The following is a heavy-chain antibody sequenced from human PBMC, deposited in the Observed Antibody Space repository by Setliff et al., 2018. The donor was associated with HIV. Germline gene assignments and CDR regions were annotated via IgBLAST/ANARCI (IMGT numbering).Heavy chain of an antibody. V-gene: IGHV1-8*02. J-gene: IGHJ3*02. Sequence: ASVKVSCKASGYTFTSYDINWVRQATGQGLEWMGWMNPNSGNTGYAQKFQGRVTMTKNTSISTAYMELSSLRSEDTAVYYCARGSSYSSSWYVFRPQALNDAFDIWAQGTMVTVSS. CDR1: GYTFTSYD. CDR3: ARGSSYSSSWYVFRPQALNDAFDI. CDR2: MNPNSGNT. D-gene: IGHD6-13*01.